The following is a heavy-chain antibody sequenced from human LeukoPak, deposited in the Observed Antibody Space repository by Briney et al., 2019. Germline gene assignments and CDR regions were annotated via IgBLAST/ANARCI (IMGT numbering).Heavy chain of an antibody. J-gene: IGHJ5*02. CDR3: ARRARLRFVECLYVDP. Sequence: GESLKISCKGSGYSFTSYWIGWVRQMPGKGLEWMGIIYPGDSDTRYRPSFQGQVTISADKSSSTAYLQWSSLKASDTAMYYCARRARLRFVECLYVDPGGQGTLVTVSS. D-gene: IGHD3-3*01. V-gene: IGHV5-51*01. CDR1: GYSFTSYW. CDR2: IYPGDSDT.